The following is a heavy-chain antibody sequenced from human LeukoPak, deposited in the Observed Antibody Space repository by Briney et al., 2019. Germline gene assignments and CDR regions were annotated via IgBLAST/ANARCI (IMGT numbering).Heavy chain of an antibody. J-gene: IGHJ4*02. D-gene: IGHD6-25*01. CDR2: IKDDGSHT. Sequence: RGSLRLSCAASGFTFSSHWMHWVRQAPGKGLVWVSRIKDDGSHTNYADSVKGRFTISRDNAKNTLSLQMNSLRAEDTAVYYCARGSGIITGIDEWGQGTLVTVSS. CDR3: ARGSGIITGIDE. CDR1: GFTFSSHW. V-gene: IGHV3-74*01.